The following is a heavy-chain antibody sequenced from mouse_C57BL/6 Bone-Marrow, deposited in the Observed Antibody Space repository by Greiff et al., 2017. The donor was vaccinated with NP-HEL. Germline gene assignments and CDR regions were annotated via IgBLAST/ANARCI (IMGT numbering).Heavy chain of an antibody. CDR2: IYPRSGNT. Sequence: QVQLKQSGAELARPGASVKLSCKASGYTFTSYGISWVKQRTGQGLEWIGEIYPRSGNTYYNEKFKGKATLTADKSSSTAYMELRSLTSEDSAVYFCARRVLIYYYGSSPYYFDYWGQGTTLTVSS. J-gene: IGHJ2*01. CDR1: GYTFTSYG. D-gene: IGHD1-1*01. V-gene: IGHV1-81*01. CDR3: ARRVLIYYYGSSPYYFDY.